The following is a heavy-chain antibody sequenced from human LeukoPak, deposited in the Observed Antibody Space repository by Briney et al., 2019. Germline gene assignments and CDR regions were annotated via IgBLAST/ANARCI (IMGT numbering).Heavy chain of an antibody. CDR3: ARDHSGSHAFDI. CDR1: GFTFSSYG. Sequence: GGSLRLSCAASGFTFSSYGMHWVRQAPGKGLEWVALISYDGNNKYYADSVKGRFTISRDNSKSSLYLQMNSLRAEDTAVYYCARDHSGSHAFDIWGQGTMVTVSS. CDR2: ISYDGNNK. D-gene: IGHD1-26*01. V-gene: IGHV3-30*03. J-gene: IGHJ3*02.